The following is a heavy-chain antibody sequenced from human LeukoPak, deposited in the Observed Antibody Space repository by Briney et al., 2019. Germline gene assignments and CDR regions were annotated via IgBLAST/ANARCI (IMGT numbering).Heavy chain of an antibody. CDR3: ARGVDTAVVTGGYIWFDP. V-gene: IGHV3-74*01. Sequence: GGSLRLSCVASGFTFSSYWMHWVRQGPGEGLVWVSQITIHGSTTNYADSVKGRFTISRDNAKNTLYLEMNSLGVEDTGLYYCARGVDTAVVTGGYIWFDPWGQGTLVTVPS. CDR1: GFTFSSYW. CDR2: ITIHGSTT. D-gene: IGHD5-18*01. J-gene: IGHJ5*02.